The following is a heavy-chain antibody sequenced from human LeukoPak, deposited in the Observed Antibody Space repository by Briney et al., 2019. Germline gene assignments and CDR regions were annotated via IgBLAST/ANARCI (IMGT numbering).Heavy chain of an antibody. J-gene: IGHJ4*02. CDR3: ARGSPVGYYYGSGDYFDY. CDR2: MNPNSGNT. CDR1: GYTFTSYD. D-gene: IGHD3-10*01. V-gene: IGHV1-8*01. Sequence: ASVKVSCKASGYTFTSYDINWVRQATGQGLEWMGWMNPNSGNTGYAQKFQGRVTMTRTTSISTAYMELSSLRSEDTAVYYCARGSPVGYYYGSGDYFDYWGQGTLVTVSS.